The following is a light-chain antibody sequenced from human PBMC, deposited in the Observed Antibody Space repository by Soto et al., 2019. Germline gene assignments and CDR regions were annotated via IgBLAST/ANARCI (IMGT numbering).Light chain of an antibody. V-gene: IGKV2-28*01. CDR3: MQALHTPRT. CDR1: QSLLHSNGNHY. Sequence: DIVVTQSPLSLPFTPGEPASISCRSSQSLLHSNGNHYLEWYFQKPGQSPQLLIYLASIRASGVPDRFSGSGSGTDFTLKISRVEAEDVGVYYCMQALHTPRTFGQGTKVEIK. CDR2: LAS. J-gene: IGKJ1*01.